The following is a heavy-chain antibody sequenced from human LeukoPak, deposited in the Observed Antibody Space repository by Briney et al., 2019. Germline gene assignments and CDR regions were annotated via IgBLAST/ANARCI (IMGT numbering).Heavy chain of an antibody. V-gene: IGHV4-39*07. D-gene: IGHD6-19*01. J-gene: IGHJ4*02. CDR2: IFYSGST. CDR1: GGSISTSNYY. Sequence: SETLSLTCTVSGGSISTSNYYWGWIRQPPGKGLEWIGNIFYSGSTYYSPSLKSRVTISVDTSKNQFSLKLSSVTAADTAVYYCARESVAGIDYWGQGTLVTVSS. CDR3: ARESVAGIDY.